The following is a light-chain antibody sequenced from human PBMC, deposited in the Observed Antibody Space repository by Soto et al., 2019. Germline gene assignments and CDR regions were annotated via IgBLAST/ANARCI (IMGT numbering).Light chain of an antibody. V-gene: IGKV3-20*01. J-gene: IGKJ1*01. CDR1: QSVTTQ. CDR2: GAS. CDR3: RHYGGSTRT. Sequence: IVVTQSPGTLSLSPGERATLSCRASQSVTTQLAWYQQKPGQAPRLIIHGASSRATGVPDRIPGSGSGTDFTLSISRLVPEDFAVYYCRHYGGSTRTFGQGTKVEIK.